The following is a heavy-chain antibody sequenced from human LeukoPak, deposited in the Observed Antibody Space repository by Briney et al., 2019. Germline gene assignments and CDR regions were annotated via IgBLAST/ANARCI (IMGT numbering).Heavy chain of an antibody. V-gene: IGHV1-8*01. Sequence: GASVKVSCKASGYTFTSYDINWVRQATGQGLEWMGWMNPNSGNTGYAQKFQGRVTMTEDTSTDTAYMELSSLRSEDTAVYYCATYTMVRGVLAFDPWGQGTLVTVSS. CDR2: MNPNSGNT. CDR1: GYTFTSYD. CDR3: ATYTMVRGVLAFDP. D-gene: IGHD3-10*01. J-gene: IGHJ5*02.